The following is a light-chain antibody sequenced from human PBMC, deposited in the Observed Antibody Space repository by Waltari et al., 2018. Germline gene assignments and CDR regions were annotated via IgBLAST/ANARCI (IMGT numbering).Light chain of an antibody. CDR2: GAS. J-gene: IGKJ1*01. Sequence: EIVMAQSPATLSVSPGERATLSCRASQSVGSNLAWYQKKPGQAPRLLIYGASTRATGIPAEFSGSGSGTEFTLTISSLQSEDFEVYYCQQYNNWPQTFGQGTKVEIK. CDR1: QSVGSN. V-gene: IGKV3-15*01. CDR3: QQYNNWPQT.